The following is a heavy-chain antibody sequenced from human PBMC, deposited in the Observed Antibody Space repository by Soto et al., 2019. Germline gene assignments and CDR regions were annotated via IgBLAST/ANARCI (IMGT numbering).Heavy chain of an antibody. CDR1: GGTFSSYA. Sequence: SVKVSCKASGGTFSSYAISWVRQAPGQGLEWMGGIIPIFGTANYAQKFQGRVTITADESTSTAYMELSSLRSEDTAVYYCARDRVVMSAFDIWGQGPMVTVSS. CDR3: ARDRVVMSAFDI. V-gene: IGHV1-69*13. D-gene: IGHD2-15*01. CDR2: IIPIFGTA. J-gene: IGHJ3*02.